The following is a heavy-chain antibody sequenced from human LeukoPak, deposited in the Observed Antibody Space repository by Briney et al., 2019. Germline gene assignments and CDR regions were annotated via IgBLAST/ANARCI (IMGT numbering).Heavy chain of an antibody. CDR1: GFTFSSYA. J-gene: IGHJ1*01. D-gene: IGHD6-19*01. CDR2: ITSSGGST. CDR3: AREGYTNGWYRN. Sequence: GGSLRLSCVASGFTFSSYAMSWVRQAPGKGLEWVSAITSSGGSTYYADSVKGRFTISRDNSKNTLYLQMNSLRAEDTAVYFCAREGYTNGWYRNWGQGTLVTVSS. V-gene: IGHV3-23*01.